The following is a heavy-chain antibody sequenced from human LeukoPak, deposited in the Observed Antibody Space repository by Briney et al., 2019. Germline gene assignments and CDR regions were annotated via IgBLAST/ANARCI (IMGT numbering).Heavy chain of an antibody. D-gene: IGHD3-10*01. Sequence: SETLSLTCTFSVHSIISYYWSLILQPPAKVLEWIGYIHYSGSTNYNPSLKSRVTISVDTSKNQFSLKLSSVTAVDTAVYYCASGGGGELPSPWGQGTLVSVSS. V-gene: IGHV4-59*01. J-gene: IGHJ5*02. CDR3: ASGGGGELPSP. CDR1: VHSIISYY. CDR2: IHYSGST.